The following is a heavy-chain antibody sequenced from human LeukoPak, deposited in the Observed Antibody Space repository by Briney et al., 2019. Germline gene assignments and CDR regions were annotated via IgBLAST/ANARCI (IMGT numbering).Heavy chain of an antibody. Sequence: SVKVSCKASGYTFTSYGISWVRQAPGQGLEWMGRIIPILGIANYAQKFQGRVTITADKSTSTAYMELSSLRSEDTAVYYCAKGLAVAGTLPFDYWGQGTLVTVSS. CDR3: AKGLAVAGTLPFDY. D-gene: IGHD6-19*01. J-gene: IGHJ4*02. V-gene: IGHV1-69*04. CDR1: GYTFTSYG. CDR2: IIPILGIA.